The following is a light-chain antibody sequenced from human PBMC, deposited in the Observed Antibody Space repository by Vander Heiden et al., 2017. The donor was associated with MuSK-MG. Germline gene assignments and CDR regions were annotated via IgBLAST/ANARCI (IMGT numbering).Light chain of an antibody. V-gene: IGKV2-28*01. Sequence: SGMTQYPLSLPVTPGEPASISCRSSQSLLHSNGYNYLDWYLQKPGQSPQLLIYLGSNRASGVPDRFSGSGSGTDFTLTISRVEAEDVWVYYCMQAIQPSTYTWGRGTQLEIK. CDR1: QSLLHSNGYNY. J-gene: IGKJ2*01. CDR2: LGS. CDR3: MQAIQPSTYT.